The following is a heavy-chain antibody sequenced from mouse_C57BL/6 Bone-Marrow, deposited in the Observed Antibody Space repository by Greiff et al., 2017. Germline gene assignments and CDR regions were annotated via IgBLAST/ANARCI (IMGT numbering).Heavy chain of an antibody. CDR1: GFTFSSYT. V-gene: IGHV5-9*01. CDR2: ISGGGGNT. Sequence: EVQLVASGGGLVKPGGSLKLSCAASGFTFSSYTMSWVRQTPEKRLQWVAAISGGGGNTYYPDSVKGRFTISRDNDTNILYLQMSSLRSEDTALYYCSRQVTTVLATKYFDVWGTGTTVTVSS. CDR3: SRQVTTVLATKYFDV. D-gene: IGHD1-1*01. J-gene: IGHJ1*03.